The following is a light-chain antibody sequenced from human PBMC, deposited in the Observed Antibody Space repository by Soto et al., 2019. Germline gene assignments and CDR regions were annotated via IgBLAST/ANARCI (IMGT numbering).Light chain of an antibody. V-gene: IGLV2-23*01. Sequence: QSVLTQPASVSGSPGQSITISCTGTSSDVGSYNLVSWYQQHPGKAPKLMIYEGSKRPSGVSKRFSGSKSGNTASLTISGLQAEDEADYYCCSYAGSSRVFGGGTKLTVL. J-gene: IGLJ2*01. CDR1: SSDVGSYNL. CDR3: CSYAGSSRV. CDR2: EGS.